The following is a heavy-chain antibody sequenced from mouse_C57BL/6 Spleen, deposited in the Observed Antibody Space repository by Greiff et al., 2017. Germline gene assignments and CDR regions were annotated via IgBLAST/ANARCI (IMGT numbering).Heavy chain of an antibody. Sequence: QVQLQQPGAELVRPGSSVKLSCKASGYTFTSYWMDWVKQRPGQGLEWIGNIYPSDSETHYNQKFKDKATLTVDKSSSTAYMQLSSLTSEASAVXYCARSVYGYDWFADWGQGTLVTVSA. J-gene: IGHJ3*01. CDR2: IYPSDSET. CDR1: GYTFTSYW. V-gene: IGHV1-61*01. D-gene: IGHD2-2*01. CDR3: ARSVYGYDWFAD.